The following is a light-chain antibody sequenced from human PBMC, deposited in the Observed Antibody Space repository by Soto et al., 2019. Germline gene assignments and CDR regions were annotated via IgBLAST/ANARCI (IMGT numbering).Light chain of an antibody. CDR3: QQSYSTPWT. CDR2: AAS. CDR1: QGIGND. J-gene: IGKJ1*01. V-gene: IGKV1-39*01. Sequence: DIQMTQSPFSLSASVGDIVTITFLASQGIGNDLGWYQQKPGKAPKRLIYAASSLQSGVPSRFSGSGSGTDFTLTISSLQPEDFATYYCQQSYSTPWTFGQGTKVDIK.